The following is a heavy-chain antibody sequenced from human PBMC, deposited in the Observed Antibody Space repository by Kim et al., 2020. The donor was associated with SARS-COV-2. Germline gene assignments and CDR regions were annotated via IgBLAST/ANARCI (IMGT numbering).Heavy chain of an antibody. CDR1: GYTFTSYY. CDR3: ARDHRPSGESGSSWYWFDP. Sequence: ASVKVSCKASGYTFTSYYMHWVRQAPGQGLEWMGIINPSGGSTSYAQKFQGRVTMTRDTSTSTVYMELSSLRSEDTAVYYCARDHRPSGESGSSWYWFDPWGQGTLVTVSS. CDR2: INPSGGST. V-gene: IGHV1-46*01. J-gene: IGHJ5*02. D-gene: IGHD6-13*01.